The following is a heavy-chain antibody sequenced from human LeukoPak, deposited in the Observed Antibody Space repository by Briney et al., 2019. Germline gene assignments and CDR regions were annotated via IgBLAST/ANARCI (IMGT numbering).Heavy chain of an antibody. D-gene: IGHD4-11*01. V-gene: IGHV4-4*07. CDR3: ARDMTTVTTGGWFDP. CDR2: IYTSGST. CDR1: GGSISSYY. J-gene: IGHJ5*02. Sequence: SETLSLTCTASGGSISSYYWSWIRQPAGKGLEWIGRIYTSGSTNYNPSLKSRVTMSVDTSKNQFSLKLSSVTAADTAVYYCARDMTTVTTGGWFDPWGQGTLVTVSS.